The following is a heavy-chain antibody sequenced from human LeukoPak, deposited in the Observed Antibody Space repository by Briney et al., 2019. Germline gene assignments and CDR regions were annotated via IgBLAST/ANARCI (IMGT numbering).Heavy chain of an antibody. V-gene: IGHV1-58*02. CDR2: IVVGSGNT. CDR1: GFTFTSSA. CDR3: AADHDSSGYYYNAFDI. Sequence: SVKVSCKASGFTFTSSAMQWVRQARGQRLEWIGWIVVGSGNTNYAQKFQERVTITRDMSTSTAYMELSSLRSEDTAVYYCAADHDSSGYYYNAFDIWGQGTMVTVSS. D-gene: IGHD3-22*01. J-gene: IGHJ3*02.